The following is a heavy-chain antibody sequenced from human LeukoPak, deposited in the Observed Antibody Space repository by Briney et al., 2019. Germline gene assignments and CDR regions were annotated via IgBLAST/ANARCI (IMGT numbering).Heavy chain of an antibody. CDR1: GFTFTDYY. CDR3: ARGLRGNYYYYMDV. J-gene: IGHJ6*03. CDR2: ISAYNGNT. V-gene: IGHV1-18*04. D-gene: IGHD3-16*01. Sequence: ASVKVSCKTSGFTFTDYYIHWVRQAPGQGLEWMGWISAYNGNTNYAQKLQGRVTMTTDTSTSTAYMELRSLRSDDTAVYYCARGLRGNYYYYMDVWGKGTTVTVSS.